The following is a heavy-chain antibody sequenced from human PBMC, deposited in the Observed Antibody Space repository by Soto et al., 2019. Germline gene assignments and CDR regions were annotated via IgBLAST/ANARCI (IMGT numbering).Heavy chain of an antibody. CDR1: GFTFSSYA. J-gene: IGHJ4*02. Sequence: GGSLRLSCAASGFTFSSYAMHWVRQAPGKGLEWVAVISYDGSNKYYADSVKGRFTISRDNSKNTLYLQMNSLRAEDTAVYYCAKDYCSGGSCHNFDYWGQGTLVTVSS. D-gene: IGHD2-15*01. V-gene: IGHV3-30-3*01. CDR2: ISYDGSNK. CDR3: AKDYCSGGSCHNFDY.